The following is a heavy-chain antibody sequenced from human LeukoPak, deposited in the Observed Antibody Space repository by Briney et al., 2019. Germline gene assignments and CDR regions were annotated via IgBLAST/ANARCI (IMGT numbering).Heavy chain of an antibody. CDR3: ARKSAARLSFWFDP. CDR1: GYTFTSYG. CDR2: ISAYNGNT. Sequence: ASVKVSCKASGYTFTSYGISWVRQAPGQGLEWMGWISAYNGNTNYAQKLQGRVTMTTDTSTSTAYMELRSLRSDDTAVYCCARKSAARLSFWFDPWGQGTLVTVSS. V-gene: IGHV1-18*01. D-gene: IGHD6-6*01. J-gene: IGHJ5*02.